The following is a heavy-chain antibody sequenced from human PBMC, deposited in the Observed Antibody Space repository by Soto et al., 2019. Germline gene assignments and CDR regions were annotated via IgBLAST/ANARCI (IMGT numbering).Heavy chain of an antibody. J-gene: IGHJ4*02. V-gene: IGHV1-46*01. CDR1: GYTFTSYY. D-gene: IGHD5-12*01. CDR2: INPSGGST. CDR3: AREESRDGYNLGIGPDY. Sequence: ASVKVSCKASGYTFTSYYMHWVRQAPGQGLEWMGIINPSGGSTSYAQKFQGRVTMTRDTSTSTVYMELSSLRSEDTAVYYCAREESRDGYNLGIGPDYWGQGTLVTAPQ.